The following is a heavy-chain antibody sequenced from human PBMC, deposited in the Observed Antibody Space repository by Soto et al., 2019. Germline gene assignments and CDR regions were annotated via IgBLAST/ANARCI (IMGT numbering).Heavy chain of an antibody. V-gene: IGHV4-34*01. CDR2: ISHNGST. D-gene: IGHD6-13*01. CDR1: GGSFSGYC. Sequence: SLTCAVYGGSFSGYCWTWIRQPPGKGLEWIGEISHNGSTSYNPSLKSRVTMSVDTSKNHFSLKLTSVTAADTAVYYCARGRRGYTNTWYVDWGQGTLVSVS. CDR3: ARGRRGYTNTWYVD. J-gene: IGHJ4*02.